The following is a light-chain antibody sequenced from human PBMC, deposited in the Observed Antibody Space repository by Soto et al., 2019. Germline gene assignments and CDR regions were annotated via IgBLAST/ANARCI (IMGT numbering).Light chain of an antibody. Sequence: QSALTQPPSASGSPGQSVTISCIGTSSDVGGYNYVSWYQQHPGKAPKLMIDEVSKRPSGVPDRFSGSKSGNTASLTVSGLQAEDEADYYCSSYAASNNLGVFGGGTKLTVL. CDR1: SSDVGGYNY. CDR2: EVS. J-gene: IGLJ2*01. V-gene: IGLV2-8*01. CDR3: SSYAASNNLGV.